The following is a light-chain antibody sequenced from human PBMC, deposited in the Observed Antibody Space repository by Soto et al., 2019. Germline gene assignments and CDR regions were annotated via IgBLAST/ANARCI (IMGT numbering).Light chain of an antibody. J-gene: IGLJ2*01. Sequence: QSALTQPPSASGSPGQSVTISCTGTSSDIGGYSYVSWYQQHPGKAPKLVIYEGSKRPSGVPARFSGSKSDNTASLTVSGLQAEDEANYFCTSYAGSNGLLFGGGTKLTVL. V-gene: IGLV2-8*01. CDR2: EGS. CDR1: SSDIGGYSY. CDR3: TSYAGSNGLL.